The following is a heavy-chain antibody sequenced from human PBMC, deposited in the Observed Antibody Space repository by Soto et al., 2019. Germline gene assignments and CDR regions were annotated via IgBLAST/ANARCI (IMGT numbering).Heavy chain of an antibody. CDR2: ISYDGSNK. J-gene: IGHJ4*02. CDR1: GFTFSSYA. V-gene: IGHV3-30-3*01. CDR3: AREYQRFLGWLLYY. D-gene: IGHD3-3*01. Sequence: QVQLVESGGGVVQPGRSLRLSCAASGFTFSSYAMHWVRQAPGKGLEWVAVISYDGSNKYYADSVKGRFTISRDNSKNTLYLQMNSLRAEDTAVYYCAREYQRFLGWLLYYWGQGTLVTVSS.